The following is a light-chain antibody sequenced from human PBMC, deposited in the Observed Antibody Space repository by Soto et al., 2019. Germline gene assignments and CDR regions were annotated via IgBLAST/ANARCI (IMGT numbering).Light chain of an antibody. CDR1: RSLFSISNNKNY. CDR3: RKYYHFVYT. V-gene: IGKV4-1*01. J-gene: IGKJ2*01. CDR2: WAS. Sequence: DIVMTQSPDSLAVSLGERATINCKSSRSLFSISNNKNYLAWYQQKPGQPPKLLIYWASTRDSWVPDRLSGSGSGTDFTLTVDRLQAEDVAVYYCRKYYHFVYTFGQGTMLEIK.